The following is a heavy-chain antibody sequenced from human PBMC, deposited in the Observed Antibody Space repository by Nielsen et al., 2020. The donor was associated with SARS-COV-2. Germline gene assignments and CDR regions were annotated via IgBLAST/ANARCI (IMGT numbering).Heavy chain of an antibody. CDR1: GFTFSDYY. CDR2: INHSGST. CDR3: ARLEYRSSWFDY. V-gene: IGHV4-34*01. Sequence: ESLKISCEASGFTFSDYYMSWIRQPPGKGLEWIGEINHSGSTNYNPSLKSRVTISVDTSKNQFSLKLSSVTAADTAVYYCARLEYRSSWFDYWGQGTLVTASS. D-gene: IGHD6-13*01. J-gene: IGHJ4*02.